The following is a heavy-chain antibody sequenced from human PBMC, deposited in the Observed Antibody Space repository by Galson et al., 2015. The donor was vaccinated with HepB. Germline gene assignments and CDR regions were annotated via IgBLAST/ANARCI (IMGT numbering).Heavy chain of an antibody. Sequence: SLRLSCAASGFTVSSNYMSCARQAPGKGLEWVSVIYSGGSTYYADSVKGRFTISRDNSKNTLYLQMNSLRAEDTAVYYCARDPGGPWDCSSTSCLRAYYYYGMDVWGQGTTVTVSS. V-gene: IGHV3-66*01. CDR2: IYSGGST. CDR1: GFTVSSNY. CDR3: ARDPGGPWDCSSTSCLRAYYYYGMDV. J-gene: IGHJ6*02. D-gene: IGHD2-2*01.